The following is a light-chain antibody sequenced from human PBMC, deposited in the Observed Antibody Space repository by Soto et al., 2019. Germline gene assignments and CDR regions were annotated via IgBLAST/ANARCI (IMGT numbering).Light chain of an antibody. Sequence: EVVMTQSPATLSVSPGERATLSCRASQSVGSNLAWYQQKPGQAPRLLTHGASTRATGIPARFSGSGSGTEFTLTLSSLQSEDFAVYFCQQYNNWPYTFGQGTKLEIK. CDR1: QSVGSN. V-gene: IGKV3-15*01. J-gene: IGKJ2*01. CDR3: QQYNNWPYT. CDR2: GAS.